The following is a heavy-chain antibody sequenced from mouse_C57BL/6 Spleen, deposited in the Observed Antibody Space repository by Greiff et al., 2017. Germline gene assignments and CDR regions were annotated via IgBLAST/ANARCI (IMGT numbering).Heavy chain of an antibody. CDR1: GFTFSDYY. Sequence: EVKVVESEGGLVQPGSSMKLSCTASGFTFSDYYMAWVRQVPEKGLEWVANINYDGSSTYYLDSLKSRFIISRDNAKNILYLQMSSLKSEDTATYYCARAGDGYYYYAMDYWGQGTSVTVSS. CDR3: ARAGDGYYYYAMDY. J-gene: IGHJ4*01. V-gene: IGHV5-16*01. D-gene: IGHD2-3*01. CDR2: INYDGSST.